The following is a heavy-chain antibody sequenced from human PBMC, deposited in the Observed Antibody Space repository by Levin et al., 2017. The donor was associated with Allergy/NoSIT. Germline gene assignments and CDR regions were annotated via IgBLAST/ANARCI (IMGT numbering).Heavy chain of an antibody. Sequence: GESLKISCAASGFTFNNYGFFWVRQAPGKGLEWVALIWFDGSKRYYVDSVKGRFTISRDSSKNTLYLQMDSLRVDDTAVYYCARDWGNYDARSSYFDYWGQGTLVTVSS. CDR2: IWFDGSKR. CDR1: GFTFNNYG. CDR3: ARDWGNYDARSSYFDY. D-gene: IGHD1-7*01. J-gene: IGHJ4*02. V-gene: IGHV3-33*07.